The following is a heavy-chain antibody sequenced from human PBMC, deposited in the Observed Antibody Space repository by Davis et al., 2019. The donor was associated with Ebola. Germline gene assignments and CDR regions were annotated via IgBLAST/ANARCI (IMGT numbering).Heavy chain of an antibody. CDR3: ARRRRTYYGSGTSYKTSDYYDF. Sequence: GESLKISCKGSGYSFTSYWISWVRQMPGKGLEWMGRIDPSDSYTDYSPSFQGHVTISADKSISTAYLQWSSLKASDTGIYYCARRRRTYYGSGTSYKTSDYYDFWGQGTLVTVSS. CDR1: GYSFTSYW. CDR2: IDPSDSYT. D-gene: IGHD3-10*01. V-gene: IGHV5-10-1*01. J-gene: IGHJ4*02.